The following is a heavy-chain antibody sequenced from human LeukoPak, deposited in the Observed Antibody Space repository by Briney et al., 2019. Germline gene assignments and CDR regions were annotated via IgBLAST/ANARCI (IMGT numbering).Heavy chain of an antibody. CDR2: ISGSGGST. J-gene: IGHJ4*02. CDR1: GFTFSSYA. D-gene: IGHD3-22*01. Sequence: PGGSLRLSCAASGFTFSSYAMSWVRQAPGKGLEWVSAISGSGGSTYYADSVKGRFTISRDNSKNTLYLQMNSLRAEDTAVYYCAKVITMIVVVSTGPFDYWGQGTLVTVSS. CDR3: AKVITMIVVVSTGPFDY. V-gene: IGHV3-23*01.